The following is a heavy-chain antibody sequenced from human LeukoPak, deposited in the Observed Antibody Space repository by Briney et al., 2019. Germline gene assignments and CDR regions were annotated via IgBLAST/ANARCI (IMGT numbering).Heavy chain of an antibody. CDR3: ARDRSTSSSGDY. V-gene: IGHV4-59*12. J-gene: IGHJ4*02. CDR2: IYYSGST. CDR1: GGSISSYY. D-gene: IGHD2-2*01. Sequence: SETLSLTCTVSGGSISSYYWSWIRQPPGKGLEWIGYIYYSGSTNYNPSLKSRVTISVDTSKNQFSLKLSSVTAADTAVYYCARDRSTSSSGDYWGQGTLVTVSS.